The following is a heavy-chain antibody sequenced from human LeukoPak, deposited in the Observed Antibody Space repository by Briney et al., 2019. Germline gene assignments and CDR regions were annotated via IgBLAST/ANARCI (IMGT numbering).Heavy chain of an antibody. Sequence: GGSLRLSCAASGFTFSSYSMNWVRQAPGKGLEWVSYICSSSSTIYYADSVKGRFTISRDNAKNSLYLQMNSLRAEDTAVYYCARDWGYYGSGSSFDYWGQGTLVTVSS. CDR1: GFTFSSYS. J-gene: IGHJ4*02. V-gene: IGHV3-48*01. D-gene: IGHD3-10*01. CDR2: ICSSSSTI. CDR3: ARDWGYYGSGSSFDY.